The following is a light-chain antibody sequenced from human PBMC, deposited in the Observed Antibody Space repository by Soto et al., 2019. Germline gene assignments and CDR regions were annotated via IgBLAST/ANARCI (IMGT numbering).Light chain of an antibody. CDR3: QQYNNWPPRYT. CDR1: QSVSSRF. V-gene: IGKV3-20*01. J-gene: IGKJ2*01. Sequence: EIVLTQSPVTLSLSPGERATLSCRASQSVSSRFLAWYQQKPGQAPRLLMYGASNRATGIPDRFSGTGSGTDFTLTISRLEPEDFAVYYCQQYNNWPPRYTFGQGTKLQI. CDR2: GAS.